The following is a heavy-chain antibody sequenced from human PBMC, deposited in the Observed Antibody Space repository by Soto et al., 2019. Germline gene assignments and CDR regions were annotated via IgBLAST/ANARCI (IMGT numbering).Heavy chain of an antibody. V-gene: IGHV1-18*01. D-gene: IGHD2-15*01. CDR3: ARATGSGSLLYYYYGMDV. CDR2: ISAYNGNT. CDR1: GYTFTSYG. J-gene: IGHJ6*02. Sequence: ASVKVSCKASGYTFTSYGISWVRQAPGQGLEWMGWISAYNGNTNYAQKLQGRVTMTTDTSISTAYMELSRLRSDDTAVYYCARATGSGSLLYYYYGMDVWGQGTTVTVSS.